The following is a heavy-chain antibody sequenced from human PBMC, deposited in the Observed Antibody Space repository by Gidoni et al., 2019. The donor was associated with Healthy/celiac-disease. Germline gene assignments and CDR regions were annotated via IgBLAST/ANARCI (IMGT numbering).Heavy chain of an antibody. V-gene: IGHV3-33*01. D-gene: IGHD1-1*01. CDR2: IWCDGNNK. CDR1: GFTFSSYG. CDR3: ARSPPLYNWNDRAFEI. Sequence: QVQLVESGGGVVQPGRSLRLSCAASGFTFSSYGMHWVRQAPGKGLEWVAIIWCDGNNKYYADSVKGRFTISRDNSKNTLYLQMNSLRAEDTAVYYCARSPPLYNWNDRAFEIRGQGTMVTVSS. J-gene: IGHJ3*02.